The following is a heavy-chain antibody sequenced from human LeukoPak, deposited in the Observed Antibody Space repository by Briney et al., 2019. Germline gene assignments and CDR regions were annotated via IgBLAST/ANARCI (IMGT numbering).Heavy chain of an antibody. D-gene: IGHD2-15*01. CDR2: IIPIFGTA. CDR3: ARRDTPRPLTSGYCSGGSCYSRVGAFDI. J-gene: IGHJ3*02. CDR1: GGTFSSYA. V-gene: IGHV1-69*13. Sequence: ASVKVSCKASGGTFSSYAISWVRQAPGQGLEWMGGIIPIFGTANYAQKFQGRVTITADESTSTAYMELSSLRSEDTAVYYCARRDTPRPLTSGYCSGGSCYSRVGAFDIWGQGTMVTVSS.